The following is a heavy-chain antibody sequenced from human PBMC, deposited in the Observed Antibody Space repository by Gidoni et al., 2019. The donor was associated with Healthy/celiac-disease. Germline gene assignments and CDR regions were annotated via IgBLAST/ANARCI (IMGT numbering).Heavy chain of an antibody. V-gene: IGHV1-69*06. Sequence: QVQLVQSGAEVKKPGSSVKVSCKASGVTFSRYAIRWVRQAPGQGLEWMGGIIPIFGTANYAQKFQGRVTITADKSTSTAYMELSSLRSEDTAVYYCARGYSSSSGRDYYYYYYMDVWGKGTTVTVSS. D-gene: IGHD6-6*01. J-gene: IGHJ6*03. CDR1: GVTFSRYA. CDR3: ARGYSSSSGRDYYYYYYMDV. CDR2: IIPIFGTA.